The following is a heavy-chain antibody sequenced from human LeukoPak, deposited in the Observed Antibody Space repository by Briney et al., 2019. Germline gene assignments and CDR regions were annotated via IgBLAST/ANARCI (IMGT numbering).Heavy chain of an antibody. V-gene: IGHV4-39*01. D-gene: IGHD1-7*01. J-gene: IGHJ3*02. CDR2: IYYSGST. Sequence: PSETLSLTCTVSGGSISSSSYYWGWIRQPPGKGLEWIGSIYYSGSTYYNPSLKSRVTISVDTSKNQFSLKLSSVTAADTAVYYCARVRTSIDAFDIWGQGTMVTVSS. CDR1: GGSISSSSYY. CDR3: ARVRTSIDAFDI.